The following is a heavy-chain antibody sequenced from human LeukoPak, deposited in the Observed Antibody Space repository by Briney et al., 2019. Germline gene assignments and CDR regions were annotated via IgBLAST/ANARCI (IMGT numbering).Heavy chain of an antibody. CDR3: AREDNYDFWDHFDY. CDR2: ISSSGSTI. CDR1: GFTFSDYY. D-gene: IGHD3-3*01. V-gene: IGHV3-11*04. Sequence: HPGGSLRLSCAASGFTFSDYYMSWIRQAPGKGLEWVSYISSSGSTIYYADSVKGRFTIPRDNAKNSLYLQMNSLRAEDTAVYYCAREDNYDFWDHFDYWGQGTLVTVSS. J-gene: IGHJ4*02.